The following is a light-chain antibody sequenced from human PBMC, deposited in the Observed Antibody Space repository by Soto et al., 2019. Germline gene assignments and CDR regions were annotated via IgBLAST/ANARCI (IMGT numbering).Light chain of an antibody. CDR1: SSDVGGYNS. V-gene: IGLV2-14*01. CDR2: DVS. Sequence: QSVLTQPASVSGSPGQSITISCTGTSSDVGGYNSVSWYQQHPGKAPKVMIYDVSNRPSGGSNRFSGSKSGNTASLTISGPQAEDEADYYCGSYTSSSTLVFGGGTKVTVL. CDR3: GSYTSSSTLV. J-gene: IGLJ2*01.